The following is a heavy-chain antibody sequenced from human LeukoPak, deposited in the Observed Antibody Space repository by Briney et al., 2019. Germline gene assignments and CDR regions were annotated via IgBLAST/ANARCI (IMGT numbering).Heavy chain of an antibody. CDR1: CDSMTSYY. D-gene: IGHD3-22*01. V-gene: IGHV4-4*07. CDR2: IHTSGTT. Sequence: SETLSLTCTVSCDSMTSYYWSWVRQPAGKGLEWIGRIHTSGTTYYNPSLKSAVTLSLDTSNNQFSLRLSSVTAADTAVYYCARSTGFYTTYYMDVWGKGTTVTVSS. J-gene: IGHJ6*03. CDR3: ARSTGFYTTYYMDV.